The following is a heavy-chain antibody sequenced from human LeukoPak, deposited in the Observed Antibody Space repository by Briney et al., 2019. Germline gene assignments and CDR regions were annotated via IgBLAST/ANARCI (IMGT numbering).Heavy chain of an antibody. D-gene: IGHD3-3*01. J-gene: IGHJ3*01. CDR1: GYTFNSYP. CDR3: ARVRTPFGVVASPDALDV. Sequence: ASVKVSCKASGYTFNSYPLTWVRQAPGVGFEWVGWITADNFNTNYAQKFQGRVTLTKETSTNTAYMEMRSLMSDDAAVYYCARVRTPFGVVASPDALDVWGQGTAVTVSS. CDR2: ITADNFNT. V-gene: IGHV1-18*01.